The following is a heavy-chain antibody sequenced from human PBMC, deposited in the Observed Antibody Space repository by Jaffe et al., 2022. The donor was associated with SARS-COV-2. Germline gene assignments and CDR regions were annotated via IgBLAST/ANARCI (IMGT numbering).Heavy chain of an antibody. J-gene: IGHJ6*02. CDR2: IIPILGIA. V-gene: IGHV1-69*02. CDR1: GGTFSSYT. D-gene: IGHD6-25*01. CDR3: ARGRRAAGDYYYGMDV. Sequence: QVQLVQSGAEVKKPGSSVKVSCKASGGTFSSYTISWVRQAPGQGLEWMGRIIPILGIANYAQKFQGRVTITADKSTSTAYMELSSLRSEDTAVYYCARGRRAAGDYYYGMDVWGQGTTVTVSS.